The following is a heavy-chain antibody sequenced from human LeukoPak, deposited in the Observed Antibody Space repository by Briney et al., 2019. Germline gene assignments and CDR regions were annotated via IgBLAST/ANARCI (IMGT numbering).Heavy chain of an antibody. CDR2: VSYDGNLQ. CDR1: GFIFSNYA. CDR3: VKVYPTVTTSSVLGS. V-gene: IGHV3-30*18. J-gene: IGHJ4*02. D-gene: IGHD4-17*01. Sequence: GGSLRLSCAASGFIFSNYAIHWVPQAPGKGLEWVAAVSYDGNLQHYADAVKGRFTVSRDNSKNTVFLQINSLRTDDSAVYWCVKVYPTVTTSSVLGSWGQGTLVTVSS.